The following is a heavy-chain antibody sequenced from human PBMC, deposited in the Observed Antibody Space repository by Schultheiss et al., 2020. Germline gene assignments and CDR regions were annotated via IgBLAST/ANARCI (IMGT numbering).Heavy chain of an antibody. CDR3: ARGSYGSGKGVFDY. Sequence: SETLSLTCTVSGGSISSGSYYWSWIRQPPGKGLEWIGYIYYSGSTNYNPSLKSRVTISVDTSKNQFSLKLSSVTAADTAVYYCARGSYGSGKGVFDYWGQGTLVTVSS. CDR1: GGSISSGSYY. D-gene: IGHD3-10*01. CDR2: IYYSGST. J-gene: IGHJ4*02. V-gene: IGHV4-61*01.